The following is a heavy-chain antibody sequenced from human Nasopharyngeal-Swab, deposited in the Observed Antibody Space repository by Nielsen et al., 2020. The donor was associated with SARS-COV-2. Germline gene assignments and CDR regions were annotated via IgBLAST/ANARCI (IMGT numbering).Heavy chain of an antibody. Sequence: SETLSLTCTVSGGSISSGGYYWSWIRQHPGKGLEWIGYIYYSGSTYYNPSLKSRVTISVDTSKNQFSLKLSSVTAADTAVYYCARGRVGCSGGSCSIPLDYWGQGTLVTVSS. CDR2: IYYSGST. V-gene: IGHV4-31*03. D-gene: IGHD2-15*01. J-gene: IGHJ4*02. CDR1: GGSISSGGYY. CDR3: ARGRVGCSGGSCSIPLDY.